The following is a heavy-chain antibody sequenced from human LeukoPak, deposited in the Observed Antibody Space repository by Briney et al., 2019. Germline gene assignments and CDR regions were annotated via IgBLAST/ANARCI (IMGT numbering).Heavy chain of an antibody. Sequence: GGSLRLSCAASGFTFSAYSMNWVRQGPGKGLEWVSYISNTGSAIYYTDSVKGRFTISRDNAKNALYLQMDSLRAEDTAVYYCARVYGGNTPFDYWGQGTLVTVSS. V-gene: IGHV3-48*01. CDR3: ARVYGGNTPFDY. J-gene: IGHJ4*02. CDR2: ISNTGSAI. D-gene: IGHD4-23*01. CDR1: GFTFSAYS.